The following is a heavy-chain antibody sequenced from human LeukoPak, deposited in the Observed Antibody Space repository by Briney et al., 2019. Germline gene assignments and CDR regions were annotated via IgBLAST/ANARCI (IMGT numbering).Heavy chain of an antibody. J-gene: IGHJ4*02. CDR1: GFAFSNYA. V-gene: IGHV3-23*01. D-gene: IGHD3-10*01. CDR2: LSGGGDSR. Sequence: AGGSLRLSCAAYGFAFSNYAMSWVRQAPGKGLEWVSSLSGGGDSRYYADSVMGRFTISRDNSKNTLYLQMNSLRAEDTAVYYCAKAVRSMVTGGGYFDSWGQGTLVTVSS. CDR3: AKAVRSMVTGGGYFDS.